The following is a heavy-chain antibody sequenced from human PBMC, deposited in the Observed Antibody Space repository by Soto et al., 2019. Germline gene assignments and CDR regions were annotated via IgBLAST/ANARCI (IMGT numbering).Heavy chain of an antibody. Sequence: NPSETLSLTCTVSGGSISSSSYYWGWIRQPPGKGLEWIGSIYYSGSTYYNPSLKSRVTISVDTSKNQFSLKLSSVTAADTAVYYCARPGGSRSRYYYGMDVWGQGTTVTVSS. CDR2: IYYSGST. CDR1: GGSISSSSYY. J-gene: IGHJ6*02. V-gene: IGHV4-39*01. D-gene: IGHD3-10*01. CDR3: ARPGGSRSRYYYGMDV.